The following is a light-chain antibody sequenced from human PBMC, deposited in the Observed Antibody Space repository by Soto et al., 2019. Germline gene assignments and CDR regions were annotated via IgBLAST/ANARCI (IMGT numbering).Light chain of an antibody. CDR1: QSISSW. Sequence: SQMTQSPSTLSASVGDRVTITCRASQSISSWLAWYQQKPGKAPKLLIYDASSLESGVPSRFSGSGSGTEFILTISSLQPEDSATYYCLQHHSFPRTFGQGTKVDIK. CDR3: LQHHSFPRT. CDR2: DAS. V-gene: IGKV1-5*01. J-gene: IGKJ1*01.